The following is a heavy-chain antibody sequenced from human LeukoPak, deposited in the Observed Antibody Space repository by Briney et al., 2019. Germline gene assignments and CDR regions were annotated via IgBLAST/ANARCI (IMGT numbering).Heavy chain of an antibody. CDR1: GYTFSSYA. J-gene: IGHJ4*02. CDR3: ARPQAVAGIDY. D-gene: IGHD6-19*01. V-gene: IGHV1-3*01. Sequence: EASVKVSCKASGYTFSSYAMHWVRQAPGQRLEWMGWINAGNGNTKYSQKFQGRVTITRDTSASTAYMELSSLRSEDTAVYYCARPQAVAGIDYWGQGPLVTVSS. CDR2: INAGNGNT.